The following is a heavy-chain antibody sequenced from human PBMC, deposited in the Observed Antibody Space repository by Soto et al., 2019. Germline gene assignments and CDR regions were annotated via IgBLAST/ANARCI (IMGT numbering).Heavy chain of an antibody. V-gene: IGHV3-49*04. CDR2: IRTNAYGGTA. D-gene: IGHD3-10*01. CDR1: GFTFRDNA. Sequence: SGGSLRLSCEASGFTFRDNAMSWVRRAPGKGLEWIGFIRTNAYGGTAEYAASVHGRFTISRDDSRNIAYLQMNSLTTEDTAVYFCTRDSMVFAHWGQGTLVTVSS. J-gene: IGHJ4*02. CDR3: TRDSMVFAH.